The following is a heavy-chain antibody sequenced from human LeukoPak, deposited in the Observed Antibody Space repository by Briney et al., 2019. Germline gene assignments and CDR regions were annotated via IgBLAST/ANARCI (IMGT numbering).Heavy chain of an antibody. V-gene: IGHV4-59*08. Sequence: PSETLSLTCAVYGGSFSGYYWSWIRQPPGKGLECIGYIYYSGSTKYNPSLKSRVTISLDTSKNQFSLRLSSVTAADTAVYYCARQGATAGTGHDYWGQGTLVTVSS. CDR3: ARQGATAGTGHDY. CDR1: GGSFSGYY. J-gene: IGHJ4*02. D-gene: IGHD6-13*01. CDR2: IYYSGST.